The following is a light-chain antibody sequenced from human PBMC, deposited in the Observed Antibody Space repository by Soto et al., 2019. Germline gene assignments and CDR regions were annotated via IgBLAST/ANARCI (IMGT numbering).Light chain of an antibody. V-gene: IGKV3-11*01. Sequence: EIVLTQSPATPSVSAGETATLSCRASQSVSGYIGWYQQKPGQAPTLLIYADSNRATGIPARFSVSGSGTDFTLTTSSLENEDFSVYDGQQRYNWTITFGQGTRLEIK. J-gene: IGKJ5*01. CDR2: ADS. CDR1: QSVSGY. CDR3: QQRYNWTIT.